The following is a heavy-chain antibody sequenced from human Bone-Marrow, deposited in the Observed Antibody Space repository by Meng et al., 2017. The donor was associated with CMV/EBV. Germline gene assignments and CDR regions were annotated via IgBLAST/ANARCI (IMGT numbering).Heavy chain of an antibody. CDR2: IYYSGST. Sequence: SETLSLTRTVSGGSISSYYWSWIRQPPGKGLEWIGYIYYSGSTNYNPSLKSRVTISVDTSKNQFSLKLSSVTAADTAVYYCARDRVGSTSDAFDIWGQGTMVTVSS. J-gene: IGHJ3*02. CDR3: ARDRVGSTSDAFDI. V-gene: IGHV4-59*01. D-gene: IGHD2-2*01. CDR1: GGSISSYY.